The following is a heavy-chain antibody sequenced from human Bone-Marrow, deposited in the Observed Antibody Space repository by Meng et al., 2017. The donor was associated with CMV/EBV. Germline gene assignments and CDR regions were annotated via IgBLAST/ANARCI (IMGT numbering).Heavy chain of an antibody. Sequence: GGSLRLSCAASGFTFSSYRMNWVRQAPGKGLEWVSSISSSSSNIYYADSVKGRFTISRDNAKNSLYLQMNSLRAEDTAVYYCARSFSDFWSGYYYWGQGTLVTVSS. CDR2: ISSSSSNI. J-gene: IGHJ4*02. V-gene: IGHV3-21*01. CDR3: ARSFSDFWSGYYY. D-gene: IGHD3-3*01. CDR1: GFTFSSYR.